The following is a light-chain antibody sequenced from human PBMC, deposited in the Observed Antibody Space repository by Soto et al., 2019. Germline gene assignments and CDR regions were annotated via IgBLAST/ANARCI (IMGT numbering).Light chain of an antibody. J-gene: IGKJ1*01. CDR2: DVS. V-gene: IGKV1-5*01. Sequence: DIQMTQSPSTLPASVGDRVTISCRASQTVERWLAWYQQKPGKAPKLLISDVSSLERGVPSRFSGSGSGTEFTLTISSLQPEDSATYYCQQYHDFWTFGQGTKVDIK. CDR3: QQYHDFWT. CDR1: QTVERW.